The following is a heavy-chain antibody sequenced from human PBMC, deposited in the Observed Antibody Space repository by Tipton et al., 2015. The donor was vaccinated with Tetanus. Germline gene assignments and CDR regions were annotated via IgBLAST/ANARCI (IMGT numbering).Heavy chain of an antibody. CDR2: IYYSGST. CDR1: GGSISSYY. V-gene: IGHV4-59*01. CDR3: ARVGGGIVVVPANNWFDP. J-gene: IGHJ5*02. D-gene: IGHD2-2*01. Sequence: TLSLTCTVSGGSISSYYWSWIRQPPGKGLEWIGYIYYSGSTNYNPSLKSRVTISVDTSKNQFSLKLSSVTAADTAVYYCARVGGGIVVVPANNWFDPWGQGTLVTVSS.